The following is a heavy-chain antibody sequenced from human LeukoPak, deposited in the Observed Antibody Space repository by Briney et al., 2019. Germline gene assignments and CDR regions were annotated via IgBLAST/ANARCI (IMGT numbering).Heavy chain of an antibody. CDR2: IYTSGST. Sequence: PSETLSLTCTVSGGSISSGSYYWSWIRQPAGKGLEWIGRIYTSGSTNYNPSLKSRVTISVDTSKDQFSLKLSSVTAADTAVYYCARVQAGGYSYGIDYWGQGTLVTVSS. V-gene: IGHV4-61*02. J-gene: IGHJ4*02. CDR3: ARVQAGGYSYGIDY. CDR1: GGSISSGSYY. D-gene: IGHD5-18*01.